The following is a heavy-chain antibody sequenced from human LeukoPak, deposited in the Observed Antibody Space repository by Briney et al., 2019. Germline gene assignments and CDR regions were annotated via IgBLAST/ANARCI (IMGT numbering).Heavy chain of an antibody. J-gene: IGHJ5*02. V-gene: IGHV1-2*02. Sequence: ASVKVSCKASGYTFTGYYMHWVRQAPGQGLEWMGWINPNSGGTNYAQKFQGRVTMTRDTSIRTAYMELRRLRSDGNAVYYRPGAYYDFWSGHNWFDPWGQGTLVTVSS. CDR2: INPNSGGT. CDR1: GYTFTGYY. D-gene: IGHD3-3*01. CDR3: PGAYYDFWSGHNWFDP.